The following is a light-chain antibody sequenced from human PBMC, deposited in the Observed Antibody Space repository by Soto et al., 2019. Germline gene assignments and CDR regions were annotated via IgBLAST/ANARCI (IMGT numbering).Light chain of an antibody. V-gene: IGKV1-39*01. Sequence: DIQMTQSPSSLSASVGDRVTITCRASQSISSYLNWYHQKPGKAPKLLIYAASSLQSGVLSRFSGSGSWTDFTITISSLQPEDFATFYCQQSYSTLTLTFGGGTKVEIK. CDR3: QQSYSTLTLT. CDR1: QSISSY. J-gene: IGKJ4*01. CDR2: AAS.